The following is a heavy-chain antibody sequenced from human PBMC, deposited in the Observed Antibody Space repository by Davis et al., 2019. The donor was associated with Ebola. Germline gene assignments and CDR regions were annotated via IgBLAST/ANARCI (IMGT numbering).Heavy chain of an antibody. CDR2: IYPGDSDT. CDR3: ARRDHSGSLGDY. V-gene: IGHV5-51*01. J-gene: IGHJ4*02. D-gene: IGHD1-26*01. Sequence: PGGSLRLSCKGSGYSFTSYYIGWVRQMTGKGLEWMGIIYPGDSDTRYSPSFQGHVTISADKSISTAYLQWSSLKASDTAMYYCARRDHSGSLGDYWGQGTLVTVSS. CDR1: GYSFTSYY.